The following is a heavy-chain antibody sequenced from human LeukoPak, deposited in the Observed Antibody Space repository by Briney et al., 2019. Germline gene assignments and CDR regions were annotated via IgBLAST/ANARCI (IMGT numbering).Heavy chain of an antibody. D-gene: IGHD3-22*01. J-gene: IGHJ4*02. CDR1: GYTFTGYY. Sequence: ASVKVSFKASGYTFTGYYMHWVRQAPGQGLEWMGWINPNSGGTNYAQKFQGRVTMTRDTSISTAYMELSRLRSDDTAVYYCARGRGQGSGYYSLAYWGQGTLVTVSS. V-gene: IGHV1-2*02. CDR2: INPNSGGT. CDR3: ARGRGQGSGYYSLAY.